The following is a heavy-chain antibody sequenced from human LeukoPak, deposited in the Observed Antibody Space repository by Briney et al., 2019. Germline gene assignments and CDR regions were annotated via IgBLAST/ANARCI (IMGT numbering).Heavy chain of an antibody. CDR2: ISGSGGST. CDR1: GFTFSSYG. V-gene: IGHV3-23*01. J-gene: IGHJ4*02. Sequence: GGSLRLSCAASGFTFSSYGMSWVRQAPGKGLEWVSAISGSGGSTYYADSVKGRFTISRDNSKNTLYLQMNSLRAEDTAVYCCAKDTTVTTMVVLDCWGQGTLVTVSS. D-gene: IGHD4-17*01. CDR3: AKDTTVTTMVVLDC.